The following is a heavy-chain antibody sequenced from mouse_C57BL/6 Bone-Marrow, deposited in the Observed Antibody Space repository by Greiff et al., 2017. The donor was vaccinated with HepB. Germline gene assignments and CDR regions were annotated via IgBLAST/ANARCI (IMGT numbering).Heavy chain of an antibody. J-gene: IGHJ3*01. D-gene: IGHD1-1*01. CDR3: AREDYGSPWFAY. V-gene: IGHV1-56*01. CDR2: IFPGSGST. CDR1: GYTFTSHW. Sequence: VKLQQSGPELVRPGASVKISCKAPGYTFTSHWMQWVRQRPGQGLEWIGEIFPGSGSTYYNEKFKGKATLTVDTSSSTAYMQLSSLTSEDSAVYFCAREDYGSPWFAYWGQGTLVTVSA.